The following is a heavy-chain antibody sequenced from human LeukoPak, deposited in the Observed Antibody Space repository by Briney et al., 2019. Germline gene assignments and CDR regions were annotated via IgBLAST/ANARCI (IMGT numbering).Heavy chain of an antibody. J-gene: IGHJ3*02. Sequence: SETLSLTCTVSGGSISSYYWSWIRQPPGKGLEWIGYIYYSGSTNYNPSLKSRVTIPVDMSKNQFSLKLSSVTAADTAVYYCARDYDSSGYYYPNAFDIWGQGTMVTVSS. CDR2: IYYSGST. V-gene: IGHV4-59*08. D-gene: IGHD3-22*01. CDR1: GGSISSYY. CDR3: ARDYDSSGYYYPNAFDI.